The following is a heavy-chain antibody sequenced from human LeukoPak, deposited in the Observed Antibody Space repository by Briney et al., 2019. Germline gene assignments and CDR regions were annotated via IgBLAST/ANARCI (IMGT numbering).Heavy chain of an antibody. D-gene: IGHD6-13*01. Sequence: ASVKVSCKASGYTFTSYGISWVRQAPGQGLEWMGWINTYNGNTNYAQKLQGRVTMTTDTSTSTAYMELRSLRSDDTAVYYCARDLASEIAESPYFDYWGQGTLVTVSS. J-gene: IGHJ4*02. CDR3: ARDLASEIAESPYFDY. V-gene: IGHV1-18*01. CDR2: INTYNGNT. CDR1: GYTFTSYG.